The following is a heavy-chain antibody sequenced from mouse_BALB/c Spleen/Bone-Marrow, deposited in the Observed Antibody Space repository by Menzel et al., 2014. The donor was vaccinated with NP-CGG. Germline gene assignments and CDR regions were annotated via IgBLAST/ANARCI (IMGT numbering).Heavy chain of an antibody. CDR3: VRGEDGFTS. V-gene: IGHV1-37*01. Sequence: EVQLQQSGPELVKPGASMKISCKASGYSFTGYTMHWVKRSHGKNLEWIGLINPYNSDTYYNQRFKDKATLTVDKSSSTAYMELLSLTSEDYAVYYCVRGEDGFTSWGQGTLVTVSA. CDR1: GYSFTGYT. J-gene: IGHJ3*01. CDR2: INPYNSDT.